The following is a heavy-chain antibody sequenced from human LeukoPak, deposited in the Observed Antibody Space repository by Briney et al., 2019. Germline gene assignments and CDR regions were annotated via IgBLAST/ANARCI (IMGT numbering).Heavy chain of an antibody. D-gene: IGHD6-6*01. V-gene: IGHV4-39*07. CDR3: ARCVAARPDY. CDR1: GGSISSSSYY. CDR2: IYYSGST. J-gene: IGHJ4*02. Sequence: SETLSLTCTVSGGSISSSSYYWGWIRQPPGKGLEWIGSIYYSGSTYYNPSLKSRVTISVDTSKNQFSLKLSSVPAADTAVYYCARCVAARPDYWGQGTLVTVSS.